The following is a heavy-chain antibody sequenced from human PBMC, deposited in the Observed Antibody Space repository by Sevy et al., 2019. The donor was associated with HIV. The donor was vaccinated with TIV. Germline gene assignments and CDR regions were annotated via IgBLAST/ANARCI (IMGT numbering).Heavy chain of an antibody. CDR1: GATFSSYI. Sequence: ASVKVSCKASGATFSSYIVSWVRQAPGQGLEWMGGITPVLGTTNYAHRFQGRVTITADESTSTVYMEMSRLKSEDTAVYYCARWSISIDYWGQGTLVTVSS. J-gene: IGHJ4*02. CDR2: ITPVLGTT. V-gene: IGHV1-69*13. CDR3: ARWSISIDY.